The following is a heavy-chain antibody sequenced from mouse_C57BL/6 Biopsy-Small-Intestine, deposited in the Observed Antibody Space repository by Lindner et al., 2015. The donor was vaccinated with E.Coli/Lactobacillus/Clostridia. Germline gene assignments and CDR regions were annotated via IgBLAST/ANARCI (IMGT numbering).Heavy chain of an antibody. Sequence: SVKVSCKASGYTFTSYGISWVRQAPGQGLEWMGWISVYNGDTNYAQRLQGRVTMTTDRSMSTAYMELRSLRSDDTAVYYCARERRYSSSWGLDSWGQGTLVTVSS. J-gene: IGHJ4*01. V-gene: IGHV1-74*01. CDR2: ISVYNGDT. D-gene: IGHD3-1*01. CDR1: GYTFTSYG. CDR3: ARERRYSSSWGLDS.